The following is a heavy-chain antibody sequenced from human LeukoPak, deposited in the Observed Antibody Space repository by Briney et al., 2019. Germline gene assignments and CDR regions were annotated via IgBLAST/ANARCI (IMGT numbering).Heavy chain of an antibody. CDR2: IYRRGST. V-gene: IGHV4-38-2*02. D-gene: IGHD3/OR15-3a*01. Sequence: PSETLSLTCTVSGYSISSGYYWAWIRQPPGKGLEWIGSIYRRGSTNYNPSLKSRVTISVDKSRNQFSLRLTSVTAADTAVYYCARQTGSGLFILPGGQGTLVTVSS. CDR3: ARQTGSGLFILP. J-gene: IGHJ4*02. CDR1: GYSISSGYY.